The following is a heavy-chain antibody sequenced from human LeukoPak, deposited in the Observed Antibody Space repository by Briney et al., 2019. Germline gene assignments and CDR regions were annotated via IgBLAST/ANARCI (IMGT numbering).Heavy chain of an antibody. V-gene: IGHV4-39*02. CDR2: IYYSGST. CDR1: GASFSSSTYY. CDR3: ARDAGGIATGTRPFDY. J-gene: IGHJ4*02. Sequence: TSETLSLTCTVSGASFSSSTYYWGWIRQPPGKGLEWIGSIYYSGSTYYNPSLKSRVTMSVDTSKNQFSLKLSSVTAADPAVYYCARDAGGIATGTRPFDYWGQGTLVTVSS. D-gene: IGHD6-13*01.